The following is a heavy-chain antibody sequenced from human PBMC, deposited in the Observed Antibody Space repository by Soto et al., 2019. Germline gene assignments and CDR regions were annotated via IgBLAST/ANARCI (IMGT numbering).Heavy chain of an antibody. CDR2: LYYRGSP. J-gene: IGHJ5*02. CDR1: GGSITNYY. D-gene: IGHD3-9*01. Sequence: PSETLSLTCTVSGGSITNYYWSWIRQPPGKGLEWIAYLYYRGSPNYNPSLTGRVTISVDTSKNQFSLRLSSVTAADTAVYFCAGLPRHFDNYFDPWGQGTLVTVSS. CDR3: AGLPRHFDNYFDP. V-gene: IGHV4-59*01.